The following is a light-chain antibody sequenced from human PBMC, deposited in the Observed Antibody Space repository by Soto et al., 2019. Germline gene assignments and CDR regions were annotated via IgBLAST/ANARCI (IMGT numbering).Light chain of an antibody. Sequence: EIVLTQSPGTLSLSPGERATLSCRASRSVRSNSVAWYQQKPGQAPRLLLYGASSRATGIPDRFSGSGSGTDFTLSISRLEPEDFAVYYCHQYGISPTTFGPGTKVDI. J-gene: IGKJ3*01. CDR3: HQYGISPTT. CDR1: RSVRSNS. V-gene: IGKV3-20*01. CDR2: GAS.